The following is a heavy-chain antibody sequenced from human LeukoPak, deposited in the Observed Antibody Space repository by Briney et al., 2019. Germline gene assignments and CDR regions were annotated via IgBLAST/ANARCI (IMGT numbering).Heavy chain of an antibody. Sequence: GESLKISCKGSGYSFTSYWIGWVRQMPGKGLEWMGTIYPGDSDTRYSPSFQGQVTISADKSISTAYLQWSSLKASDTAMYYCARLHNHRYCSGGSCYSTLRHFDYWGQGTLVTVSS. CDR2: IYPGDSDT. CDR1: GYSFTSYW. V-gene: IGHV5-51*01. J-gene: IGHJ4*02. CDR3: ARLHNHRYCSGGSCYSTLRHFDY. D-gene: IGHD2-15*01.